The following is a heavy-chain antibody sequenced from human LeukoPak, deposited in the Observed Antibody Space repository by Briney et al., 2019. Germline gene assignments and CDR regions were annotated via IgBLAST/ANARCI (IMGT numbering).Heavy chain of an antibody. V-gene: IGHV5-51*01. J-gene: IGHJ6*02. D-gene: IGHD1-1*01. CDR3: ARHGRALTSYYYYGMDV. CDR2: INPEDSDT. Sequence: GESLKISCQGSGYSFTNYWIGWVRQMPGRGLEWMGLINPEDSDTRYTLSFQGQVTLSADKSISTAYLQWSSLKASDTAMYYCARHGRALTSYYYYGMDVWGQGTTVTVSS. CDR1: GYSFTNYW.